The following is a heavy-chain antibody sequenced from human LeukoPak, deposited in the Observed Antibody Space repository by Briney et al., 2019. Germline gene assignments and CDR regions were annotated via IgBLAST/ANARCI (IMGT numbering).Heavy chain of an antibody. V-gene: IGHV3-21*01. D-gene: IGHD1-26*01. CDR2: ISSSSRYI. CDR3: ARGVGATHFDY. J-gene: IGHJ4*02. CDR1: GFTFSSYS. Sequence: GGSLRLSCAASGFTFSSYSMNWVRQAPGKGLEWVSSISSSSRYIYYADSVKGRFTISRDDAKNSLYLQMNSLRAEDTAVYYCARGVGATHFDYWGQGTLVTVSS.